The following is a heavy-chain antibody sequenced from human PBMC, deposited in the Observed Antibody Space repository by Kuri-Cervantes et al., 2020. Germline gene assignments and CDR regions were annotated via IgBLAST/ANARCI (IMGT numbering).Heavy chain of an antibody. Sequence: SETLSLTCTVSGYSISSGYYWGWIRQPPGKGLEWIGSIYHSGSTYCNPSLKSRVTISVDTSKNQFSLKLSSVTAADTAVYYCARVPGLYCGGDCYDDYWGQGTLVTVSS. CDR1: GYSISSGYY. J-gene: IGHJ4*02. D-gene: IGHD2-21*02. V-gene: IGHV4-38-2*02. CDR2: IYHSGST. CDR3: ARVPGLYCGGDCYDDY.